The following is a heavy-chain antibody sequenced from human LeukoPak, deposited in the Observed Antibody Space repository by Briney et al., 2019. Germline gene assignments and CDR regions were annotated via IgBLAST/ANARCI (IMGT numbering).Heavy chain of an antibody. Sequence: ASVKVSCKASGYTFTGYYMHWVRQTPGQGLEWMGWINTNSGGTNYAQKFQGRVTMTRDTSISTAYMELSRLRSDDTAVYYCARVPLGYCSSTSCWGAFDYWGQGTLVTVSS. CDR3: ARVPLGYCSSTSCWGAFDY. V-gene: IGHV1-2*02. CDR2: INTNSGGT. D-gene: IGHD2-2*01. J-gene: IGHJ4*02. CDR1: GYTFTGYY.